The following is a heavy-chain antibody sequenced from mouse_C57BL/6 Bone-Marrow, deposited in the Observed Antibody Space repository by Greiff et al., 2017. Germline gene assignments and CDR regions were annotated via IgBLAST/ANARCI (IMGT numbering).Heavy chain of an antibody. CDR2: IDPETGGT. J-gene: IGHJ4*01. CDR3: SRAMDY. CDR1: GYTFTDYE. Sequence: QVQLQESGAELVRPGASVTLSCKASGYTFTDYEMHWVKQTPVHGLEWIGAIDPETGGTAYNQKFKGKAILTADKSSSTAYMELRSLTSEDSAVYYCSRAMDYWGQGTSVTVSS. V-gene: IGHV1-15*01.